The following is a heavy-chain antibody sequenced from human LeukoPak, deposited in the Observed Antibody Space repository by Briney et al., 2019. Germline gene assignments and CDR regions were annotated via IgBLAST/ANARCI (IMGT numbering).Heavy chain of an antibody. Sequence: PSETLSLTCTVSGDSISTYYWSWIRRPPGKGLEWIAYIHASGPTNYNPSLKSRITISVDTSKNQFSLKLSSVTAADTAVYYCARDGRWNFRAFDIWGQGTMVTVSS. V-gene: IGHV4-4*09. CDR3: ARDGRWNFRAFDI. CDR1: GDSISTYY. J-gene: IGHJ3*02. CDR2: IHASGPT. D-gene: IGHD1-7*01.